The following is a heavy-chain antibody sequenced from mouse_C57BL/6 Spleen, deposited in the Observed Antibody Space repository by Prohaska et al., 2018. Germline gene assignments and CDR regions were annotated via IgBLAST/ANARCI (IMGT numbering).Heavy chain of an antibody. CDR1: GYTFTSYW. V-gene: IGHV1-74*01. Sequence: HGAELVKPGASVKVSCKASGYTFTSYWMHWVKQRPGQGLEWIGRIHPSDSDTNYNQKFKGKATLTVDKSSSTAYMQLSSLTSEDSAVYYYAISLGYNEGCFYDWGKGTTLTVSA. J-gene: IGHJ2*01. CDR3: AISLGYNEGCFYD. D-gene: IGHD3-3*01. CDR2: IHPSDSDT.